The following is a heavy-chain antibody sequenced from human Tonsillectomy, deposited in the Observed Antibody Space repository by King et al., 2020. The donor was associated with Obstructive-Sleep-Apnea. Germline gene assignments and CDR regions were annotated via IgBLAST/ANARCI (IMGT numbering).Heavy chain of an antibody. CDR3: AKGVHSSSWS. V-gene: IGHV3-30*02. CDR1: GFAFSSFG. D-gene: IGHD6-13*01. CDR2: IRYDGSDI. Sequence: HVQLVESGGGVVQPGGSLRLSCAASGFAFSSFGMHWVRQAPNKGLEWVTFIRYDGSDIFYVDSVKGRFTISRDNSKNTLYLQMNSLRPEDTAVYYCAKGVHSSSWSWGQGTLVIVSS. J-gene: IGHJ5*02.